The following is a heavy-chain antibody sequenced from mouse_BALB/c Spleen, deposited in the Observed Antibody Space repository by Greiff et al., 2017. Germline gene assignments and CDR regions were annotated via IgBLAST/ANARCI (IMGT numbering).Heavy chain of an antibody. CDR1: GYTFTEYT. CDR2: VNPNNGGT. D-gene: IGHD1-2*01. V-gene: IGHV1-18*01. J-gene: IGHJ4*01. Sequence: VQLKESGPELVKPGASVKISCKTSGYTFTEYTMHWVKQSHGKSLEWIGRVNPNNGGTSYNQKFKGKAILTVDKSSSTAYMELRSLTSEDSAVYYCARSDGYLYYAMDYWGQGTSVTVSS. CDR3: ARSDGYLYYAMDY.